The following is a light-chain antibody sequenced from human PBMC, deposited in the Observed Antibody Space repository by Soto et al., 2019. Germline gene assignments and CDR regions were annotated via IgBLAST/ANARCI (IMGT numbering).Light chain of an antibody. Sequence: EIVLTQSPGTLSLSPGERATLSCRASQSVTSSYLAWYQQKPGQAPSLLIYGASSRATGIPDRFSGSGSGTDFTLTISRLEPEEFAVFYCQQYGSSPITFGQGTRLEIK. V-gene: IGKV3-20*01. J-gene: IGKJ5*01. CDR2: GAS. CDR1: QSVTSSY. CDR3: QQYGSSPIT.